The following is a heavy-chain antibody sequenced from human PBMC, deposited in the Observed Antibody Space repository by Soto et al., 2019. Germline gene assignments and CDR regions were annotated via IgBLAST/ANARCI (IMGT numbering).Heavy chain of an antibody. D-gene: IGHD1-26*01. J-gene: IGHJ6*02. Sequence: SETLSLTCTVSGGSISSSSYYWGWIRQPPGKGLEWIGSIYYSGSTYYNPSLKSRVTISVDTSKNQFSLKLSSVTAADTAVYYCARLVVGATGWGLGYYYGMDVWGQGTTVTSP. CDR1: GGSISSSSYY. V-gene: IGHV4-39*01. CDR2: IYYSGST. CDR3: ARLVVGATGWGLGYYYGMDV.